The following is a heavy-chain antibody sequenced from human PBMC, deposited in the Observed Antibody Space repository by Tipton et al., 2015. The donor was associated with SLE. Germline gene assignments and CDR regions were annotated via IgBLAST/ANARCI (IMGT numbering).Heavy chain of an antibody. CDR2: ISADGGFT. Sequence: SLRLSCAASGFTFSSYSMNWIRQAPGKGLEWVSTISADGGFTYYSDSVKGRFTFSRDNSKNTLFLQMDSLRAEDTAVYYCAIGIGAFFDYWLQGPLIPVSS. J-gene: IGHJ4*02. CDR3: AIGIGAFFDY. CDR1: GFTFSSYS. V-gene: IGHV3-23*01. D-gene: IGHD3-16*01.